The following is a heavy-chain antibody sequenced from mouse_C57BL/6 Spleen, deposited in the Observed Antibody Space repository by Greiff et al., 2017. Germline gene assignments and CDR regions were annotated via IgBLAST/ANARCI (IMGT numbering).Heavy chain of an antibody. Sequence: QVHVKQPGAELVRPGSSVKLSCKASGYTFTSYWMHWVKQRPIQGLEWIGNIDPSDSETHYNQKFKDKATLTVDKSSSTAYMQLSSLTSEDSAVYYCARNYDYDGGYYAMDYWGQGTSVTVSS. CDR1: GYTFTSYW. CDR3: ARNYDYDGGYYAMDY. CDR2: IDPSDSET. V-gene: IGHV1-52*01. D-gene: IGHD2-4*01. J-gene: IGHJ4*01.